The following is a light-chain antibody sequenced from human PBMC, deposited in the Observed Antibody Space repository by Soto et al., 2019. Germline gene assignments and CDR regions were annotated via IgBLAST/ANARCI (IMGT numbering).Light chain of an antibody. CDR2: DVS. CDR3: CSYAGRYSLI. J-gene: IGLJ2*01. Sequence: QSVLTQPRSVSGSPGQSVTISCTGTSSNVGSYNFVSWYQQHPGKDPKFWIYDVSRRPSGVPDRFSGSRSGNTASLTISGLEAEYEADYYCCSYAGRYSLIFGGGTKLTVL. CDR1: SSNVGSYNF. V-gene: IGLV2-11*01.